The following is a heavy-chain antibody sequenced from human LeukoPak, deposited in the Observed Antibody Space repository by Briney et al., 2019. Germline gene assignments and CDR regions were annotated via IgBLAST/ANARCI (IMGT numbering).Heavy chain of an antibody. J-gene: IGHJ4*02. D-gene: IGHD1-26*01. CDR3: ATRPASETYFAVFDY. V-gene: IGHV3-48*01. Sequence: PGGSLRLSCAASGFTFSSYSMNWVRQAPGKGLEWVSYISSSSSTIYYADSVKGRFTISRDNAKSSLYLQMNSLRVEDTAIYFCATRPASETYFAVFDYWGQGTLVTVSS. CDR2: ISSSSSTI. CDR1: GFTFSSYS.